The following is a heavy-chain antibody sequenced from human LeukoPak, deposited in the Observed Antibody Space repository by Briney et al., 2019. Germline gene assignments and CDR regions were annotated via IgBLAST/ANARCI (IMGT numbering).Heavy chain of an antibody. J-gene: IGHJ4*02. D-gene: IGHD4-11*01. CDR3: ARVLAVTTGPEDFDY. CDR2: LYYTGST. Sequence: PSQTLSLTCTVSGGSISRAGYYYTWIRQHPGKGLEWIGYLYYTGSTNYNPSLKSRVTISVDTSKNQFSLKLSSVTAADTAVYYCARVLAVTTGPEDFDYWGQGTLVTVSS. V-gene: IGHV4-31*03. CDR1: GGSISRAGYY.